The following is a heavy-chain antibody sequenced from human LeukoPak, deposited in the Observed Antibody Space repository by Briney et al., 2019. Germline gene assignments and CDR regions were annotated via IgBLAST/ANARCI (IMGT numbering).Heavy chain of an antibody. CDR3: ARGVDDIAVAGHFDY. Sequence: GGSLRLSCAASGFTFSSYEMDWGRQAPGKGLEWISYISSSGSTIYYADSVKGRFTTSRDNAKNSLYLQMNSLRAEDTAVYYCARGVDDIAVAGHFDYWGQGTLVTVSS. D-gene: IGHD6-19*01. CDR1: GFTFSSYE. V-gene: IGHV3-48*03. CDR2: ISSSGSTI. J-gene: IGHJ4*02.